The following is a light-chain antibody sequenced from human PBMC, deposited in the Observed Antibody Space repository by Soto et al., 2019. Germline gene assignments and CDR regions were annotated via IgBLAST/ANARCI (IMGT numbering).Light chain of an antibody. V-gene: IGKV1-5*01. J-gene: IGKJ1*01. CDR1: QSISSW. CDR2: DAS. Sequence: DIQMTQSPSTLSASVGDRVTITCRASQSISSWLAWYQQKPGKAPKLLIYDASSLESGVPSRFSGSGSGTEFTLTISSLQPDDFATYYCHQYNSYSGTFGQGTKVDIK. CDR3: HQYNSYSGT.